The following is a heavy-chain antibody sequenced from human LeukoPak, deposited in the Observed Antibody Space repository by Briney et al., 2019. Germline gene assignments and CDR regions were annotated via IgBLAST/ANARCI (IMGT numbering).Heavy chain of an antibody. CDR2: INPSGGST. CDR3: ARAPPYYYDSSGYFFDY. CDR1: GYTFTSYY. Sequence: ASVKVSCKASGYTFTSYYMHWVRQAPGQGREWMGIINPSGGSTSYAQKFQGRVTMTRDTSTSTVYMELSSLRSEDTAVYYCARAPPYYYDSSGYFFDYWGQGTLVTVSS. D-gene: IGHD3-22*01. J-gene: IGHJ4*02. V-gene: IGHV1-46*01.